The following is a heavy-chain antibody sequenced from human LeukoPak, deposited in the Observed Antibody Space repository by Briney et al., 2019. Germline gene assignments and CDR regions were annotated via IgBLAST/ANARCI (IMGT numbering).Heavy chain of an antibody. CDR1: GFTFSDYY. CDR2: ISNSFSYT. V-gene: IGHV3-11*03. Sequence: GGSLRLSCAASGFTFSDYYMAWIRQAPGKGLEWVSYISNSFSYTNYADSVKGRFTISRDNAKNSLYLQMNSLGGEDTAVYYCARCQYNSSPDYWGQGTLVTVSS. J-gene: IGHJ4*02. CDR3: ARCQYNSSPDY. D-gene: IGHD6-13*01.